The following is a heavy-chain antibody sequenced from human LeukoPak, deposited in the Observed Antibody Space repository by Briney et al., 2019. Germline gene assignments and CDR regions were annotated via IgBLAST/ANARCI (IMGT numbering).Heavy chain of an antibody. V-gene: IGHV1-2*02. CDR2: INPNSGGT. D-gene: IGHD6-13*01. J-gene: IGHJ4*02. Sequence: ASVKVSCKASGYTFTGYFLHWVRRAPGQGFEWMGWINPNSGGTYYTQRFQGRVTMTRDTPISTAYMELSSLRSDDTAVYYCARAQSLTAPAGTFANSWGQGTLATVSS. CDR1: GYTFTGYF. CDR3: ARAQSLTAPAGTFANS.